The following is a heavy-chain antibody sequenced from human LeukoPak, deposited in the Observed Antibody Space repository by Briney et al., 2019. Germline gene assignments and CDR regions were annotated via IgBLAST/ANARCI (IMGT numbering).Heavy chain of an antibody. CDR3: AGYSNYEDRYYYGMDV. CDR1: GYTITGYY. CDR2: ISAYNGNT. Sequence: GASVKVSCKASGYTITGYYMHWVRQAPGQGLEWMGWISAYNGNTNYAQKLQGRVTMTTDTSTSTAYMELRSLRSDDTAVYYCAGYSNYEDRYYYGMDVWGQGTTVTVSS. D-gene: IGHD4-11*01. V-gene: IGHV1-18*04. J-gene: IGHJ6*02.